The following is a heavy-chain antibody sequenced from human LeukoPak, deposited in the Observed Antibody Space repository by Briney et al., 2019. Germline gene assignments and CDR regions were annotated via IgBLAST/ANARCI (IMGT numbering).Heavy chain of an antibody. V-gene: IGHV1-2*02. Sequence: ASVKVSCKASGYTFTGYYMHWVRQAPGQGLEWMGWINPNSGGTNYAQKFQGRVTMTRDTSISTAYMELSRLRSDDTAVYYCAREARITMVRGVTSFDYWGQGTLATVSS. D-gene: IGHD3-10*01. J-gene: IGHJ4*02. CDR1: GYTFTGYY. CDR3: AREARITMVRGVTSFDY. CDR2: INPNSGGT.